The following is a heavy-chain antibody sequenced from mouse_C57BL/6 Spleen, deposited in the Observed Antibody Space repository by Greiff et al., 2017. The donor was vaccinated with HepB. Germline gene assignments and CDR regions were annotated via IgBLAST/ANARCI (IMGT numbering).Heavy chain of an antibody. D-gene: IGHD2-4*01. CDR1: GFTFTDYY. Sequence: DVQLQESGGGLVQPGGSLSLSCAASGFTFTDYYMSWVRQPPGKALEWLGFIRNKANGYTTEYSASVKGRFTISRDNSQSILYLQMNALRAEDSATYYCARLYDYDEGYWYFDVWGTGTTVTVSS. CDR2: IRNKANGYTT. CDR3: ARLYDYDEGYWYFDV. J-gene: IGHJ1*03. V-gene: IGHV7-3*01.